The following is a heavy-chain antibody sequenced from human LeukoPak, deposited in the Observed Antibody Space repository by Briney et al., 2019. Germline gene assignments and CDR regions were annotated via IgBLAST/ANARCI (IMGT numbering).Heavy chain of an antibody. V-gene: IGHV4-39*01. D-gene: IGHD6-19*01. CDR2: IFYSGST. CDR3: ACQVIAVTFYFDY. CDR1: GDSISSSTYY. Sequence: PSETLSLTCTVSGDSISSSTYYWGWIRQPPGKGLEWIGSIFYSGSTYYNPSLKSRVTISVDTSKNQFSLKLSSVTAADTAVYYCACQVIAVTFYFDYWGQGTLVTASS. J-gene: IGHJ4*02.